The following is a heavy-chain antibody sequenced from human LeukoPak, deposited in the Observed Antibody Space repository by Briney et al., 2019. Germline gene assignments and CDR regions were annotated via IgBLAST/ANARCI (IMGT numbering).Heavy chain of an antibody. Sequence: GRSLRLSCAASGFTFDDYAMHWVRQAPGKGLEWVSGISWNSGSIGYTDSVKGRFTISRDNAKNSLYLQMNSLRAEDTALYYCAKAGTMVRYFDHWGQGTLVTVSS. CDR2: ISWNSGSI. CDR3: AKAGTMVRYFDH. J-gene: IGHJ4*02. CDR1: GFTFDDYA. D-gene: IGHD3-10*01. V-gene: IGHV3-9*01.